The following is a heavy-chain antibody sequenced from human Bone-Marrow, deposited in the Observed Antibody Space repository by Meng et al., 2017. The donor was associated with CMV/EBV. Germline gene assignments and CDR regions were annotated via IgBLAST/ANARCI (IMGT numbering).Heavy chain of an antibody. Sequence: ASVKVSCKASGGTFSSYTISWVRQAPGQGLEWMGWMNPNSGNTGYAQKFQGRVTMTRNTSISTAYMELSSLRSEDTAVYYCARACRRGAARCGLDYWGQGTLVTV. D-gene: IGHD6-6*01. J-gene: IGHJ4*02. V-gene: IGHV1-8*02. CDR1: GGTFSSYT. CDR3: ARACRRGAARCGLDY. CDR2: MNPNSGNT.